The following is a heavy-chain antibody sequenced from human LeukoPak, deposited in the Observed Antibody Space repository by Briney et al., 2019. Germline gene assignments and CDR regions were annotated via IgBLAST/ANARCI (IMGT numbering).Heavy chain of an antibody. CDR3: ARGLAPGENWFDP. J-gene: IGHJ5*02. V-gene: IGHV3-21*01. CDR2: ISGSSSYI. Sequence: SGGSLRLSCAASGFTFSSYSMNWVRQAPGKGLEWVSSISGSSSYIYYADSVKGRFTISRDNAKNSLYLQMNSLRAEDTAVYYCARGLAPGENWFDPWGQGTLVTVSS. D-gene: IGHD3-16*01. CDR1: GFTFSSYS.